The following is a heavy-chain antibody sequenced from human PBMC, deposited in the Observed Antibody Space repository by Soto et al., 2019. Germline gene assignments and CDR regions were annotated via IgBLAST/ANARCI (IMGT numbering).Heavy chain of an antibody. CDR2: INPDGGST. V-gene: IGHV1-46*01. Sequence: QVLLVQSGAEGKKSGASVKVSCKASGYTFTSYCIHWVRQAPGQGLEWMGIINPDGGSTSYAQKFQGRVTMTRDTSTSTLYMELSSLRSEDTAVYYCARDTSSWYRVDYWGQGSLVTVSS. J-gene: IGHJ4*02. CDR1: GYTFTSYC. CDR3: ARDTSSWYRVDY. D-gene: IGHD6-13*01.